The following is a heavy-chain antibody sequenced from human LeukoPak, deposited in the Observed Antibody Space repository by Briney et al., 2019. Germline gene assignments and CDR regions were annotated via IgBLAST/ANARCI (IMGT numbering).Heavy chain of an antibody. CDR3: ARGGGGNFDY. CDR2: INNEGSDT. Sequence: GGSLRLSCAASGFTFSRYWMHWVRQAPGKGLVWVSRINNEGSDTIYADSVKGRFTISRDNAKNTLYLQIDSLRAEDTAVYYCARGGGGNFDYWGQGTLVTVSS. CDR1: GFTFSRYW. V-gene: IGHV3-74*01. D-gene: IGHD1-1*01. J-gene: IGHJ4*02.